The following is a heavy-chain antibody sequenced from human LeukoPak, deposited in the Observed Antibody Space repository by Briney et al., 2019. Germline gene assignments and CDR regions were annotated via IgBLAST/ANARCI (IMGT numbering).Heavy chain of an antibody. Sequence: GGSLRLSCAASGFTFSSYGMHWVRQAPGKGLEWAAVISSDGSNKYYGDSVKGRFTISRDNSKNTLHLQMNSLRAEDTAVYYCAKDTDYGKRELLADSWGQGTLVTVSS. CDR2: ISSDGSNK. V-gene: IGHV3-30*18. J-gene: IGHJ4*02. D-gene: IGHD1-7*01. CDR1: GFTFSSYG. CDR3: AKDTDYGKRELLADS.